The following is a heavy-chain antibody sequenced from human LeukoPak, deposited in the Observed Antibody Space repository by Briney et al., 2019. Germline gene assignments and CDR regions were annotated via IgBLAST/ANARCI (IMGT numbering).Heavy chain of an antibody. CDR3: ARHQSVTMVRGVSPPEDYYYGMDV. Sequence: SETLSLTCTASGGSISTYYWSWIRQPPGKGLEWIGNIYYSGSTNYNPSLKSRVTISVDTSNNQFSLKLSSVTAADTAVYYCARHQSVTMVRGVSPPEDYYYGMDVWGQGTTVTVSS. CDR2: IYYSGST. V-gene: IGHV4-59*08. CDR1: GGSISTYY. D-gene: IGHD3-10*01. J-gene: IGHJ6*02.